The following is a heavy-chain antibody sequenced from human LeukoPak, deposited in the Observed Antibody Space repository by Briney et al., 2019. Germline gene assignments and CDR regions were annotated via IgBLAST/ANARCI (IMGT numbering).Heavy chain of an antibody. CDR1: GFTFNNYA. CDR2: ISSNGGSS. CDR3: VKITSVTGGDC. V-gene: IGHV3-64D*09. Sequence: TGGSLRLSCAASGFTFNNYAMYWVRQAPGKGLEYVSGISSNGGSSFYADSVKGRFTISRDNSKNTLYLQMSSLRAEDTAVYYCVKITSVTGGDCWGQGTRLTVSS. D-gene: IGHD1-1*01. J-gene: IGHJ4*02.